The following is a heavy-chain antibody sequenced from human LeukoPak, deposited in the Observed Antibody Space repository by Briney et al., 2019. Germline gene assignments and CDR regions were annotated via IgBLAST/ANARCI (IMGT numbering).Heavy chain of an antibody. J-gene: IGHJ4*02. Sequence: SETLSLTCTVSGGSVSSGGYYWSWIRQHPGKGLEWIGYIYYSGSTYYNPSLKSRVTISVDTSKNQFSLKLSSVTAADTAVYYCARETRPIFYYDILTGITGYFDYWGQGTLVTVSS. CDR1: GGSVSSGGYY. D-gene: IGHD3-9*01. CDR3: ARETRPIFYYDILTGITGYFDY. CDR2: IYYSGST. V-gene: IGHV4-31*03.